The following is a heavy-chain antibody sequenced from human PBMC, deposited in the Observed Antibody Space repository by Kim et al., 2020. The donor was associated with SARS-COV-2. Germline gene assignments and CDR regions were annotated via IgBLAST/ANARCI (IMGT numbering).Heavy chain of an antibody. J-gene: IGHJ3*01. Sequence: GGSLRLSCAASRFTFSSFGMHWVRQAPGKGLEWVAVIWYDGSQKYYADSVQGRFIISRDNSKNTLYLQMNSLRGEDTAVYYCAKGGDAFDVWGQGTMVTV. CDR3: AKGGDAFDV. V-gene: IGHV3-33*06. CDR2: IWYDGSQK. CDR1: RFTFSSFG.